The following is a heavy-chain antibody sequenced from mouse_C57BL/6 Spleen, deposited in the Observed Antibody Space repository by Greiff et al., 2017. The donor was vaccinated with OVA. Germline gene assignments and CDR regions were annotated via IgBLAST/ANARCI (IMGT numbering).Heavy chain of an antibody. D-gene: IGHD1-1*01. J-gene: IGHJ4*01. V-gene: IGHV5-17*01. CDR3: ARKSGSRNYYAMDY. Sequence: EVKLVESGGGLVKPGGSLKLSCAASGFTFSDYGMHWVRQAPEKGLEWVAYISSGSSSIYYADTVKGRVTISRDNAKNTLFLQMTSLRSEDTAMYYCARKSGSRNYYAMDYWGQGTSVTVSS. CDR2: ISSGSSSI. CDR1: GFTFSDYG.